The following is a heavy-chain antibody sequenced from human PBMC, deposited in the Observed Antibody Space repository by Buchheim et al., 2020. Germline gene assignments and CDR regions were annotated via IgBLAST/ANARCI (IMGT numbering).Heavy chain of an antibody. CDR1: GFTFSDYY. D-gene: IGHD2-8*01. CDR3: ARDPGYCTNGVCYTGIEYYYMDV. J-gene: IGHJ6*03. V-gene: IGHV3-11*01. CDR2: ISSSGSTI. Sequence: QVQLVESGGGLVKPGGSLRLSCAASGFTFSDYYMSWIRQAPGKGLEWVSYISSSGSTIYYADSVKGRFTISRANAKNSLYLQMNSLRAEDTAVYYCARDPGYCTNGVCYTGIEYYYMDVWGKGTT.